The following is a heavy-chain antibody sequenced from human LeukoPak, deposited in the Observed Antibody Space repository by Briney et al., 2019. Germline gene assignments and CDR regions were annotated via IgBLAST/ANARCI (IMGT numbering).Heavy chain of an antibody. D-gene: IGHD6-19*01. CDR2: ISWNSGSI. CDR1: GFTFDDYA. Sequence: QTGGSLRLSCAASGFTFDDYAMHWVRQAPGKGLEWVSGISWNSGSIGYADSVKGRFTISRDNAKNSLYLQMNSLRAEDTALYYCAKEGYSSPYYFDYWGQGTQVTVSS. CDR3: AKEGYSSPYYFDY. V-gene: IGHV3-9*01. J-gene: IGHJ4*02.